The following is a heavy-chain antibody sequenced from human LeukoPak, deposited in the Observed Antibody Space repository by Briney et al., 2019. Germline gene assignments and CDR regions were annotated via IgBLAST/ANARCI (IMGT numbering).Heavy chain of an antibody. CDR3: ARVLQNYYYLDV. J-gene: IGHJ6*03. CDR2: IYDSEST. D-gene: IGHD3-3*01. V-gene: IGHV4-59*11. CDR1: GGSISSHY. Sequence: SETLSLTCTVSGGSISSHYWSWVRQPPGKGLEWIGNIYDSESTHYKSSLRSRVTISVDTSKNQFSLRLSSVTAADTAVYYCARVLQNYYYLDVWGKGTTVTVSS.